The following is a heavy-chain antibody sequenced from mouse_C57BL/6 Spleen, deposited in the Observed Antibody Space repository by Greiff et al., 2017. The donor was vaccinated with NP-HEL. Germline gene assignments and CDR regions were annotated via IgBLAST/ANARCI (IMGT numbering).Heavy chain of an antibody. J-gene: IGHJ2*01. CDR2: INPNNGGT. CDR1: GYTFTDYY. Sequence: EVQLQQSGPELVKPGASVKISCKASGYTFTDYYMNWVKQSHGKSLEWIGDINPNNGGTSYNQKFKGKATLTVDKSSSTAYMELRSLTSEDSAVYYCAREKLYHFDYWGQGTTLTVSS. CDR3: AREKLYHFDY. D-gene: IGHD2-12*01. V-gene: IGHV1-26*01.